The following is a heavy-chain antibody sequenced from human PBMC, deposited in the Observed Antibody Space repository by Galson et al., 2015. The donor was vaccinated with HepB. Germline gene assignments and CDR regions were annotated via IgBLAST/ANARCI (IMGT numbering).Heavy chain of an antibody. V-gene: IGHV3-73*01. J-gene: IGHJ4*02. CDR1: GFTFSGSA. D-gene: IGHD3-22*01. Sequence: SLRLSCAASGFTFSGSAMHWVRQASGKGLEWVGRIRSKANSYATAYAASVKGRFTISRDDSKNTAYLQMNSLKTEDTAVYYCTRHPDPVGYYYDSSGYFDYWGQGTLVTVSS. CDR3: TRHPDPVGYYYDSSGYFDY. CDR2: IRSKANSYAT.